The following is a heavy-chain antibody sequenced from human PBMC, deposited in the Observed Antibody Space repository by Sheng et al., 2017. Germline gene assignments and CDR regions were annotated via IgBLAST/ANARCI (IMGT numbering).Heavy chain of an antibody. CDR1: GFTFTTYA. Sequence: EVQLLESGGGLVQPGGSLRLSCEASGFTFTTYAMNWVRQAPGEGLEWVSSISGSGDTTYYADSVKGRFTISRDNSKTMYLQMNSLGVEDTAVYYCAKVGISCVSTNCYWGLDYWGHGTPVTVSS. V-gene: IGHV3-23*01. D-gene: IGHD2-2*01. CDR3: AKVGISCVSTNCYWGLDY. J-gene: IGHJ4*01. CDR2: ISGSGDTT.